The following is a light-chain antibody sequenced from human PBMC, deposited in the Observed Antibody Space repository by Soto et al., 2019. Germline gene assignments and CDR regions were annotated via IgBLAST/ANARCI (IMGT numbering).Light chain of an antibody. V-gene: IGKV3-11*01. Sequence: EIVLTQSPDTLSLSPGERATLSCRASQSVSSSLAWYQQKPGQAPRLLIYDASNRATGIPARFSGSGSGTDVTLTISSLETEDFAVYYCQQRRNWPPEVTFGPGTKVDIK. CDR1: QSVSSS. J-gene: IGKJ3*01. CDR2: DAS. CDR3: QQRRNWPPEVT.